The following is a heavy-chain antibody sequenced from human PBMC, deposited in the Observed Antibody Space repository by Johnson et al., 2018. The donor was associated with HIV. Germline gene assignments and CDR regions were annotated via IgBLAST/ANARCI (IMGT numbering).Heavy chain of an antibody. CDR2: ISGPGASK. D-gene: IGHD2-2*01. V-gene: IGHV3-23*04. Sequence: DVQLVESGGGLVQPGGSLRLACATSGFSFSSYAMSWVRQAPGKGLEWVSGISGPGASKYYADSVKGRFTISRDHAKTSLYLQMNSLRAEDTAVYYCARAHPLVADAFDIWGQGTMVTVSS. J-gene: IGHJ3*02. CDR1: GFSFSSYA. CDR3: ARAHPLVADAFDI.